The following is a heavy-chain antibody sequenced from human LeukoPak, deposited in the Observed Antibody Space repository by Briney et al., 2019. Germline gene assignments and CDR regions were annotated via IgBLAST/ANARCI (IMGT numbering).Heavy chain of an antibody. CDR3: GRDVEGYPW. Sequence: GGSLRLSCEASGFTFRKSWMSWVRQAPGMGLEWVANINERGSAPYYVDSVKGRFTISRDNAKNSLYLQMNSLRVEDTGVYFCGRDVEGYPWWGQGTLVTVSS. J-gene: IGHJ4*02. V-gene: IGHV3-7*01. CDR2: INERGSAP. CDR1: GFTFRKSW. D-gene: IGHD5-18*01.